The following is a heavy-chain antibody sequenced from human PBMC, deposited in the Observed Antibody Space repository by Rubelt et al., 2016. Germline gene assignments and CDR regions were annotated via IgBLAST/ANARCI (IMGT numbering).Heavy chain of an antibody. CDR2: IYYSGST. CDR1: GGSISSSSYY. CDR3: ARYSSGWYKYVDY. Sequence: QLQLQESGPGLVKPSETLSLTCTVSGGSISSSSYYWGWIRQPPGKGLEWIGSIYYSGSTYYNPSLKSRVTISVDTSKNQFSLKLSSVTAADTAVYYGARYSSGWYKYVDYWGQGTLVTVSS. V-gene: IGHV4-39*01. D-gene: IGHD6-19*01. J-gene: IGHJ4*02.